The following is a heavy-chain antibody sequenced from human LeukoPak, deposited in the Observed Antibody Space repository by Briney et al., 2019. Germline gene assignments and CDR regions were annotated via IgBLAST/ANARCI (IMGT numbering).Heavy chain of an antibody. J-gene: IGHJ4*02. Sequence: GGSLRLSCAASGFTFSSYSMNWVRQAPGKGLEWVSSISSSSSYIYYADSVKGRFTISRDNTKNSLYLQMNSLRAEDTAVYYCARDHSGGLDYWGQGTLVTVSS. CDR2: ISSSSSYI. V-gene: IGHV3-21*01. D-gene: IGHD2-8*02. CDR3: ARDHSGGLDY. CDR1: GFTFSSYS.